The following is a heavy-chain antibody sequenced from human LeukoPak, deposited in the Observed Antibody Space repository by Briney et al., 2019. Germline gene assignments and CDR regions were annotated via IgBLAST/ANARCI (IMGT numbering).Heavy chain of an antibody. D-gene: IGHD3-10*01. CDR3: ARVRGGWVFDY. Sequence: GGSLRLSCAASGFTFSSYSMNWVRHAPGPGLEWVSSISSSSSYIYYADSVKGRFTISRDNAKNSLYLQMNSLRAEDTAVYYCARVRGGWVFDYWGQGTLVTVSS. J-gene: IGHJ4*02. V-gene: IGHV3-21*01. CDR2: ISSSSSYI. CDR1: GFTFSSYS.